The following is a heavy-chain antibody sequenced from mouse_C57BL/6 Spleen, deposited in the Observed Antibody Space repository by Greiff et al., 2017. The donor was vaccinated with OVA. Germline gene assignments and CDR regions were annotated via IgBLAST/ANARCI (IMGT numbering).Heavy chain of an antibody. V-gene: IGHV2-6-1*01. CDR2: IWSDGST. CDR1: GFSLTSYG. J-gene: IGHJ4*01. Sequence: VKLMESGPGLVAPSQSLSITCTVSGFSLTSYGVHWVRQPPGKGLEWLVVIWSDGSTTYNSALKSRLSISKDNSKSQVFLKMNSLQTDDTAMYYCARHEDDYDDYAMDYWGQGTSVTVSS. D-gene: IGHD2-4*01. CDR3: ARHEDDYDDYAMDY.